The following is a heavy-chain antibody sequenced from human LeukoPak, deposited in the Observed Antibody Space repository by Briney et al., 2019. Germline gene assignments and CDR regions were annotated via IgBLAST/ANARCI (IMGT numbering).Heavy chain of an antibody. Sequence: ASVKVSCKASGYTFTSYGISWVRQAPGQGLEWMGWISAYNGNTNYAQKLQGRVTMTTDTSTSTAYMELKSLRSDDTAVYYCARGGSAYCSGDCYSASDYWGQGTLVTVSS. D-gene: IGHD2-21*02. CDR2: ISAYNGNT. J-gene: IGHJ4*02. CDR1: GYTFTSYG. CDR3: ARGGSAYCSGDCYSASDY. V-gene: IGHV1-18*01.